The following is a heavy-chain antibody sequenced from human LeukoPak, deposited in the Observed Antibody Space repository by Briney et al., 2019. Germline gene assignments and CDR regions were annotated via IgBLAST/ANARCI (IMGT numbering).Heavy chain of an antibody. D-gene: IGHD6-13*01. J-gene: IGHJ4*02. Sequence: PSETLSITCVVHRGSFFGYYWSWILQPPVKRLNLIGKINHSGSTNYNPPLNSRVTISVDTSKNQYYLKLSSVTAADTAVYYCASPQGFRKSAAVFDYWGQGTLVTVSS. CDR3: ASPQGFRKSAAVFDY. CDR2: INHSGST. V-gene: IGHV4-34*01. CDR1: RGSFFGYY.